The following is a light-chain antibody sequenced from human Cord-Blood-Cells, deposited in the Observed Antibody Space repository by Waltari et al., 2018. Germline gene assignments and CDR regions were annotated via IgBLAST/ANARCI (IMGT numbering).Light chain of an antibody. J-gene: IGKJ2*03. Sequence: VIWMTQCPSLLSASTGDSATISCRMRQGISRYLAWYQQKPGNAPELLIYAATTLQSGVPSRFSGSGSGTDFNLTISCLQSEDFATYYCQQYYSFPYRFGQGTKLEIK. V-gene: IGKV1D-8*01. CDR1: QGISRY. CDR2: AAT. CDR3: QQYYSFPYR.